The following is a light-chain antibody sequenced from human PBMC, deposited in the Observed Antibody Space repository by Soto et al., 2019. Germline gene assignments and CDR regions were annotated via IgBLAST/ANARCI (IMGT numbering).Light chain of an antibody. J-gene: IGKJ2*01. CDR3: QRYDISPFP. CDR2: GAS. Sequence: EIVLTQSPGTLSLSPGERATLSCRASQSVSSPYLAWYQQKPGQAPRLLIYGASSRATGIPDRFSGSGSGTDFTLTISRLEPEDFAVYYCQRYDISPFPFGQGTKLELK. V-gene: IGKV3-20*01. CDR1: QSVSSPY.